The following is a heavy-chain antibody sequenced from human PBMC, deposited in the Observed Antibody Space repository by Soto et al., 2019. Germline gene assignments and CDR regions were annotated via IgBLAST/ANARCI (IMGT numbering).Heavy chain of an antibody. CDR2: INPSGGRT. CDR1: GYTFTTYL. V-gene: IGHV1-46*01. CDR3: ARERILHWMVWWFDP. D-gene: IGHD3-10*01. J-gene: IGHJ5*02. Sequence: ASVKVSCKASGYTFTTYLMHRVRQAPGQGLEWIGIINPSGGRTNYAQTFQGRVTVTRDTSTSTVFMELNSLTSQDTAVYYCARERILHWMVWWFDPWGQGTLVTVSS.